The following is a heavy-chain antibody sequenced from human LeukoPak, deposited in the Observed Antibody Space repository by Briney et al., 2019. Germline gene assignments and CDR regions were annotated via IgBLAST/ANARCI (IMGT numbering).Heavy chain of an antibody. J-gene: IGHJ4*02. CDR3: ARELGDRGAGSFDY. D-gene: IGHD1-14*01. Sequence: SQTLSLTCTVSGGSISSGDYYWSWIRQPPGKGLEGIGYIYYSGSTYYNPSLKSRVTISVDTSKNQFSLKLSSVTAADTAVYYCARELGDRGAGSFDYWGQGTLVTVSS. V-gene: IGHV4-30-4*01. CDR1: GGSISSGDYY. CDR2: IYYSGST.